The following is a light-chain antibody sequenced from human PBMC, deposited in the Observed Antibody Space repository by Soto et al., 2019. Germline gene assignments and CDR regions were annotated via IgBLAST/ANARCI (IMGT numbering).Light chain of an antibody. CDR2: EDT. J-gene: IGLJ3*02. Sequence: QSALTQPASVSGSPGQSITISCTGTSSDVGSYNLVSWYQQHPGKAPKLMIYEDTKRPSGVSNRFSASMSGDTASLTISGLQAEDEADYYCCSYAGSWLFGGGTKVTVL. V-gene: IGLV2-23*01. CDR1: SSDVGSYNL. CDR3: CSYAGSWL.